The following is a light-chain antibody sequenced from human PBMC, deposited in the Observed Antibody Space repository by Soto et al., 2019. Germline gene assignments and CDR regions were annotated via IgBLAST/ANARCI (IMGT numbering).Light chain of an antibody. CDR3: QQSYSTPWT. CDR1: QSISSY. Sequence: DIQMTQSPSSLSASVGDRVTITCRASQSISSYLNWYQQKPGKAPKLLIYAASSLQSGVPSRFSGSGSGTDFTLTISSQQPEEFATYYCQQSYSTPWTFGQGTKVEIK. J-gene: IGKJ1*01. CDR2: AAS. V-gene: IGKV1-39*01.